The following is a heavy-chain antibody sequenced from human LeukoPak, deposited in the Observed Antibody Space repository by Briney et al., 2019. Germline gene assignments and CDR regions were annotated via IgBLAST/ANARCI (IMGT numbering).Heavy chain of an antibody. V-gene: IGHV4-38-2*02. CDR3: ARRDISLPTFAI. CDR2: IYQSGSI. D-gene: IGHD5-12*01. CDR1: GYSISSGYD. J-gene: IGHJ3*02. Sequence: SETLSLTCTVSGYSISSGYDWGWIRQPPGEGLGWIGRIYQSGSIYYNPSLKTRVTISVDTSKNQFSLKVSSMTAAERAVYYCARRDISLPTFAIWGPGTLVTASS.